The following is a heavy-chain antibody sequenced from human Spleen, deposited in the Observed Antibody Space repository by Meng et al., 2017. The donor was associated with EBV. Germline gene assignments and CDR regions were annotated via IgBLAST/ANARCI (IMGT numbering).Heavy chain of an antibody. J-gene: IGHJ4*02. CDR1: GCVLSCHN. CDR2: ISGHGNFI. V-gene: IGHV3-21*04. Sequence: CASLGCVLSCHNKDWVRQAPGNGLEWVSYISGHGNFINYADSVRGRFTISRDNDNNSMFLHMNTIRVNNTAIYYCARVEMDTRVLLYWGQGTLVTVSS. CDR3: ARVEMDTRVLLY. D-gene: IGHD5-24*01.